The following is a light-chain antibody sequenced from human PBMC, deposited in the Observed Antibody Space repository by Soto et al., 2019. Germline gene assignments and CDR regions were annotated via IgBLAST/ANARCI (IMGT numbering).Light chain of an antibody. CDR3: AAWDDSLRGWM. CDR2: DNS. Sequence: QSVLNQPPSASGTPGQRVTISCSGSSSNVGSNHVHWYQQLPGTAPKLLISDNSQRPSGVPDRISGSRSGTSASLAISGLQSEDEGDYYCAAWDDSLRGWMFGGGTKLTVL. V-gene: IGLV1-47*02. J-gene: IGLJ3*02. CDR1: SSNVGSNH.